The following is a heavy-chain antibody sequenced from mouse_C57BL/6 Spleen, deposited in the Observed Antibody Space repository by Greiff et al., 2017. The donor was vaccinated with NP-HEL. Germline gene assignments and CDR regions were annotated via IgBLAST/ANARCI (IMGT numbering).Heavy chain of an antibody. V-gene: IGHV5-4*01. Sequence: EVQVVESGGGLVKPGGSLKLSCAASGFTFSSYAMSWVRQTPEKRLEWVATISDGGSYTYYPDNVKGRFTISRDNAKNSLYLQMSHLKSEDTAMYYCARDRGSYYAMDYWGHGTSVTVSS. J-gene: IGHJ4*01. CDR3: ARDRGSYYAMDY. CDR2: ISDGGSYT. CDR1: GFTFSSYA. D-gene: IGHD1-1*02.